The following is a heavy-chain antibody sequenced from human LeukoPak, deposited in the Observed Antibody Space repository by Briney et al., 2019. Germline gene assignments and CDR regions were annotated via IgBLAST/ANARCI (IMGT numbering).Heavy chain of an antibody. D-gene: IGHD7-27*01. J-gene: IGHJ4*02. CDR1: GFTFGDYA. CDR3: ASEDSNWGKFDY. V-gene: IGHV3-66*01. Sequence: GRSLRLSCTASGFTFGDYAMSWFRQAPGKGLEWVSVIYSGGSTYYADSVKGRFTISRDNSKNTLYLQMNSLRAEDTAVYYCASEDSNWGKFDYWGQGTLVTVSS. CDR2: IYSGGST.